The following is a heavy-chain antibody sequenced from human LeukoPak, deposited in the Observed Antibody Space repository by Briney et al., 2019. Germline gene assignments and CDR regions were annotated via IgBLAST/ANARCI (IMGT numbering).Heavy chain of an antibody. D-gene: IGHD6-6*01. CDR1: GFTFTNYW. J-gene: IGHJ4*02. V-gene: IGHV3-74*01. CDR2: LPPDELGI. CDR3: VGTIASRGSEY. Sequence: GPLRLSCAASGFTFTNYWMHWVRQAPGMGLVWVSRLPPDELGIIYADSVKGRFTVSRDNAKNTVYLQMNNLRVDDTAMYYCVGTIASRGSEYWGQGALVTVSS.